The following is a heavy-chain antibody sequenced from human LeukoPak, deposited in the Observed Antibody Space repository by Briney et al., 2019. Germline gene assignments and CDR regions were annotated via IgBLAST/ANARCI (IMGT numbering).Heavy chain of an antibody. CDR2: VYSSGGT. Sequence: SETLSLTCTVSGGSISNYYWTWIRQPPGKGLEWIGNVYSSGGTNYNPSLKSRVTISVDTSKNQFSLRLRSVTAADTAVYYCARRQVGIAVDYWGQGTLVTVSS. J-gene: IGHJ4*02. CDR3: ARRQVGIAVDY. CDR1: GGSISNYY. D-gene: IGHD6-19*01. V-gene: IGHV4-59*08.